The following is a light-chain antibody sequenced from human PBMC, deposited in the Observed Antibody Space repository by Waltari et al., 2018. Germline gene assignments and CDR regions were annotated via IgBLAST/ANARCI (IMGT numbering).Light chain of an antibody. CDR2: EAS. V-gene: IGKV1-5*03. CDR3: QQYKTYPWT. J-gene: IGKJ1*01. Sequence: DIQMTQSPSTLSPSVGDRVTITCRASQSIAFWLAWYQQKPGKAPNLLIDEASNLGSGDPSRFSGSGSGTQFTLTISSLQPDDFATYYCQQYKTYPWTFGQGTKVEIK. CDR1: QSIAFW.